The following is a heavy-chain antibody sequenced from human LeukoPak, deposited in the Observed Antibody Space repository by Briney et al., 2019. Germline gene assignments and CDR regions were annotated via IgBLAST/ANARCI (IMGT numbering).Heavy chain of an antibody. CDR3: ARTPTVTRYYYYMDV. CDR2: IYTSEST. Sequence: SETLSPTCTGSGGSISSGTYYRSWIRQPAGKGLEWIGRIYTSESTTYNPSLKSRVTISVDTSKNQFSLKLSSVTAADTAVYYCARTPTVTRYYYYMDVWGKGTTVTISS. CDR1: GGSISSGTYY. V-gene: IGHV4-61*02. J-gene: IGHJ6*03. D-gene: IGHD4-17*01.